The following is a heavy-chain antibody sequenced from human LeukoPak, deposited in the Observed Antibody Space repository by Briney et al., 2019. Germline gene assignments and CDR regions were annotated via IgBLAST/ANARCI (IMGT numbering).Heavy chain of an antibody. CDR1: VGSISSSSYY. J-gene: IGHJ4*02. Sequence: SETLSLTCTVSVGSISSSSYYWGWIRQPPGKGREWIGSISYSGSTYYNPSLKSRVPISVDTSKNQFSLKLSSVTAADTAVYYCARGDCDILTGQFDYWGQGTLVTVSS. V-gene: IGHV4-39*01. CDR2: ISYSGST. D-gene: IGHD3-9*01. CDR3: ARGDCDILTGQFDY.